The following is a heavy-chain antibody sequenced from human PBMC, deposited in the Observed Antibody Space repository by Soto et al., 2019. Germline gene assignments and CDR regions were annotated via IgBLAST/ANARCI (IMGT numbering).Heavy chain of an antibody. V-gene: IGHV3-23*01. Sequence: GGSLRLSCAASGFTFSSYAMSWVRQAPGKGLEWVSAISGSGGSTYYADSVKGRFTISRDNSKNTLYLQMNSLRAEDKAVYYCTKDGGLRGNFDDWGQGTLVTVSS. J-gene: IGHJ4*02. CDR2: ISGSGGST. CDR3: TKDGGLRGNFDD. CDR1: GFTFSSYA. D-gene: IGHD3-16*01.